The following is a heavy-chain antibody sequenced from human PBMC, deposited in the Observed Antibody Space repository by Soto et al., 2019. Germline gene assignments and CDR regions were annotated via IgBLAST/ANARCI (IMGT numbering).Heavy chain of an antibody. CDR3: ARDLRLASRGYFDY. D-gene: IGHD2-15*01. V-gene: IGHV1-69*13. J-gene: IGHJ4*02. Sequence: SVKVSCKASGGTFSSYAISWVRQAPGQGLEWMGGIIPIFGTANYAQKFQGRVTITADESTSTAYMELSSLRSEDTAVYYCARDLRLASRGYFDYWGQGTQVTVSS. CDR1: GGTFSSYA. CDR2: IIPIFGTA.